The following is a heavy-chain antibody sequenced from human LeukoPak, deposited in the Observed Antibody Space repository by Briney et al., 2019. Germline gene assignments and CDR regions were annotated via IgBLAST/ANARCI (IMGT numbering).Heavy chain of an antibody. CDR3: AKDGTVSGSRKYYFDY. J-gene: IGHJ4*02. CDR1: GFTFSSYG. CDR2: ISGSGGST. Sequence: GGSLRLSCAASGFTFSSYGMSWVRQAPGKGLERVSGISGSGGSTYYADSVKGRFTISRDNSKNTLYLQMNSLRAEDTAVYYCAKDGTVSGSRKYYFDYWGQGTLVTVSS. D-gene: IGHD3-10*01. V-gene: IGHV3-23*01.